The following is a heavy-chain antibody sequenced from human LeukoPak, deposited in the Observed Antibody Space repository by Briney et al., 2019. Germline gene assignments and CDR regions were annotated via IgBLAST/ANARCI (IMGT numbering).Heavy chain of an antibody. J-gene: IGHJ6*03. D-gene: IGHD5-18*01. CDR3: NSGIQQSGYYYNYCMDD. Sequence: ASVKVSCKASGGTFSSYAISWVRQAPGQVLEWMGGIIPIFGTANYAQKFQGRVTITADQSTRTAYMEVGSLRSQDPAVYYCNSGIQQSGYYYNYCMDDWGKGTTVTVSS. V-gene: IGHV1-69*13. CDR2: IIPIFGTA. CDR1: GGTFSSYA.